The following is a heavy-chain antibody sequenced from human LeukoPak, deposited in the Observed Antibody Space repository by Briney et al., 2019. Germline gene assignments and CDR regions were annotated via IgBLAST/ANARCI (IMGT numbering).Heavy chain of an antibody. V-gene: IGHV1-2*02. CDR2: INPNTGDS. D-gene: IGHD5-18*01. J-gene: IGHJ4*02. CDR1: GYTFTGYY. CDR3: ARGEYSYGLVY. Sequence: ASVKVSCKASGYTFTGYYMHWVRQAPGQGLEWMGWINPNTGDSNYAQKFQGRVTMTRDTSISTTYMELTSLRSDDTAVYYCARGEYSYGLVYWGQGTLVTVSS.